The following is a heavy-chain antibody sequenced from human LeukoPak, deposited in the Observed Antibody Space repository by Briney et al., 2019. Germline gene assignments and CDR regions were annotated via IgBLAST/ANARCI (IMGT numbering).Heavy chain of an antibody. V-gene: IGHV1-2*02. Sequence: ASVKVSCKASGYSFSDNYVHWVRQAPGQGLEHMGWINPKSGDTNLSQRFKGRVTMTTDTSISTAYMEMRKLRSDDTAVYYCARGKDDSTGHHDAFDIWGHGTMVTVSS. D-gene: IGHD3-22*01. CDR1: GYSFSDNY. CDR3: ARGKDDSTGHHDAFDI. J-gene: IGHJ3*02. CDR2: INPKSGDT.